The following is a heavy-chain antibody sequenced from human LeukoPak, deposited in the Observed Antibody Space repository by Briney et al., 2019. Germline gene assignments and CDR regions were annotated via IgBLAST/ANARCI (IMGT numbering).Heavy chain of an antibody. CDR1: GFTFSSYA. V-gene: IGHV3-23*01. CDR3: AKVAPRGYSHATYYFDY. Sequence: GGSLRLSCAASGFTFSSYAMSWVRQAPGKGLEWVSAISGSGGSTYYADSAKGRFTISRDNSKNTLYLQMNSLRAEDTAVYYCAKVAPRGYSHATYYFDYWGQGTLVTVSS. J-gene: IGHJ4*02. D-gene: IGHD5-18*01. CDR2: ISGSGGST.